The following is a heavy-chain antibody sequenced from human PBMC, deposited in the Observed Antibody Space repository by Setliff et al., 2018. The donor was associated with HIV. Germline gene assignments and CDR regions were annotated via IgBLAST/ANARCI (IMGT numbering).Heavy chain of an antibody. D-gene: IGHD3-10*01. V-gene: IGHV4-31*03. CDR3: AGHFYYSGSGIWAVLDS. Sequence: SETLSLTCSVSGGSISRVGYYWSWIRQHPGKGLEWIGYITYSGSTYYNPSLMSRVSISPDTSKNQFSLKLTSVTAADTAVYYCAGHFYYSGSGIWAVLDSWGQGTLVTVSS. CDR2: ITYSGST. CDR1: GGSISRVGYY. J-gene: IGHJ4*02.